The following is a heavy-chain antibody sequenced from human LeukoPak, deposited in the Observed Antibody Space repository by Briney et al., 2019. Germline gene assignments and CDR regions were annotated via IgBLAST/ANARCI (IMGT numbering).Heavy chain of an antibody. Sequence: SQTLSLTCAVSGGSISIGGYSWSWIRQPPGKGLEWIGYIYHSGSTYYNPSLKSRVTISVDRSKNQFSLKLSSVTAADTAVYYCARGWANYDFWSGYVTKYYYYGMDVWGQGTTVTVSS. CDR2: IYHSGST. CDR3: ARGWANYDFWSGYVTKYYYYGMDV. V-gene: IGHV4-30-2*01. D-gene: IGHD3-3*01. J-gene: IGHJ6*02. CDR1: GGSISIGGYS.